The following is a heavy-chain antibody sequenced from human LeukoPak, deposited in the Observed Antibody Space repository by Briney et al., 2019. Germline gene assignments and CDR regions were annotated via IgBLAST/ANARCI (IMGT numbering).Heavy chain of an antibody. CDR3: AREKGKGSGSYYDPATEGLDY. D-gene: IGHD3-10*01. J-gene: IGHJ4*02. CDR1: GYTLTELS. V-gene: IGHV1-69*04. Sequence: SVKVSCKVSGYTLTELSMHWVRQAPGQGLEWMGRIIPILGIANYAQKFQGRVTITADKSTSTAYMELSSLRSEDTAVYYCAREKGKGSGSYYDPATEGLDYWGQGTLVTVSS. CDR2: IIPILGIA.